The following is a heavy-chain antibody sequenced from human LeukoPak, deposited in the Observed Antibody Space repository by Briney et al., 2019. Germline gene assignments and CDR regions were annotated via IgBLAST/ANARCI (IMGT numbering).Heavy chain of an antibody. CDR3: ARALSSGYYDFWSGYYLFQNYYYYGMDV. Sequence: GASVKVSCKASGYTFTSYDINWVRQATGQGLEWMGWMNPNSGNTGYAQKFQGRVTMTRNTSISTAYMELSSLRSEDTAVYYCARALSSGYYDFWSGYYLFQNYYYYGMDVWAKGPRSPSP. CDR2: MNPNSGNT. V-gene: IGHV1-8*01. J-gene: IGHJ6*02. D-gene: IGHD3-3*01. CDR1: GYTFTSYD.